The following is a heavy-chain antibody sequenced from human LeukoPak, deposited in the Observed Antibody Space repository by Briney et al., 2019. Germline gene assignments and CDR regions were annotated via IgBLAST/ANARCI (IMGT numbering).Heavy chain of an antibody. CDR2: ISSSSSYI. CDR3: ARVTQEDYYDSSGYYYHY. CDR1: GFTFSSYS. Sequence: GGSLRLSCAASGFTFSSYSMNWVRQAPGKGLEWVSSISSSSSYIYYADSVKGRFTISGDNAKNSLYLQMNSLRAEDTAVYYCARVTQEDYYDSSGYYYHYWGQGTLVTVSS. J-gene: IGHJ4*02. V-gene: IGHV3-21*01. D-gene: IGHD3-22*01.